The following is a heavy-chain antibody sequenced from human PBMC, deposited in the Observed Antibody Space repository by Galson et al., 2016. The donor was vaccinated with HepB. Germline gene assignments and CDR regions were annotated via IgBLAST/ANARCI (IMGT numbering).Heavy chain of an antibody. J-gene: IGHJ6*02. Sequence: LSLTCSVSGGSISTSDFYWGWIRQPPGKGLEWIGSIYYNGNTYYNPSLRSRLTMSIDTSKNQFSLRVTSVTAADTAVYYCGRPGGTYTKGGMDVWGQGTTVTVSS. CDR1: GGSISTSDFY. CDR2: IYYNGNT. D-gene: IGHD3-16*01. V-gene: IGHV4-39*07. CDR3: GRPGGTYTKGGMDV.